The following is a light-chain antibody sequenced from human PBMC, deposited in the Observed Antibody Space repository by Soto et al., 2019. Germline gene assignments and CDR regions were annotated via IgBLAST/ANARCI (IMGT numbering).Light chain of an antibody. Sequence: QSALTQPASVSGSPGQSITISCTGTSSDVGGSAYVYWYQQFPGNVPRLLIYKVTNRPSGVSYRFSGSKSGNTASLTISGHQAEDEADYFCTSSTTGSLHFFGTGTKVTVL. CDR3: TSSTTGSLHF. CDR2: KVT. J-gene: IGLJ1*01. CDR1: SSDVGGSAY. V-gene: IGLV2-14*01.